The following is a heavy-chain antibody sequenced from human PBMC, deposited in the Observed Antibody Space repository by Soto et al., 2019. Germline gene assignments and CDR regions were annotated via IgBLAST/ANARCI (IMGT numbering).Heavy chain of an antibody. CDR3: ARDYYRFNSGYGFSMDV. V-gene: IGHV3-30-3*01. D-gene: IGHD5-12*01. J-gene: IGHJ6*02. CDR2: ISYDGSNK. CDR1: GFPFSSYA. Sequence: GGSKRLSCAASGFPFSSYAMHWVRPDPGKGLEWVAVISYDGSNKYYADSVKGRFTISRDNSKNTLYLQMNSLRAEDTAVYYCARDYYRFNSGYGFSMDVWGQGTTVTVSS.